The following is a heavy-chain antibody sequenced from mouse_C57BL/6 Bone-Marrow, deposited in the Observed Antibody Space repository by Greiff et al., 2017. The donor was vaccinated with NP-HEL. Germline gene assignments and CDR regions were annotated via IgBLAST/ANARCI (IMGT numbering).Heavy chain of an antibody. J-gene: IGHJ1*03. CDR2: ISSGGSYT. D-gene: IGHD1-1*01. CDR1: GFTFSSYG. Sequence: EVKVVESGGDLVKPGGSLKLSCAASGFTFSSYGMSWVRQTPDKRLEWVATISSGGSYTYYPDSVKGRFTISRDNAKNTLYLQMSSLKSEDTAMYYCARHITTVVATDWYFDVWGTGTTVTVSS. CDR3: ARHITTVVATDWYFDV. V-gene: IGHV5-6*01.